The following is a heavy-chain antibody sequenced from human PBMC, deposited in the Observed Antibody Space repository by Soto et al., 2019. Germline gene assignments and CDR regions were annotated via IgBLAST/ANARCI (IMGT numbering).Heavy chain of an antibody. CDR1: GFMFSRSG. J-gene: IGHJ4*02. D-gene: IGHD6-13*01. CDR3: AKDGLSDSPSAIDY. V-gene: IGHV3-23*01. CDR2: IGGSGRNT. Sequence: LRLSCAASGFMFSRSGMTWVRQAPGMRLESVAGIGGSGRNTYYADSVKGRFTISRDNSKNTLFLQMNSLRDEDTAIYYCAKDGLSDSPSAIDYWGQGTRVTVSS.